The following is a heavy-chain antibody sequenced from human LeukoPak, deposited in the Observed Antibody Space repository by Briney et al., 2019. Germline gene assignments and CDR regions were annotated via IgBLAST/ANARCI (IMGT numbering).Heavy chain of an antibody. D-gene: IGHD2-2*01. Sequence: GGSLRLSCAASGFTFSSYAMSWVRQAPGKGLEWVSTISGSGGSTYYADSVRGRFTISRDNSKNTLYLQMNSLRAEDTAVYYCAKDRGVLVPPSVDYWGQGTLVPVSS. CDR3: AKDRGVLVPPSVDY. CDR2: ISGSGGST. CDR1: GFTFSSYA. V-gene: IGHV3-23*01. J-gene: IGHJ4*02.